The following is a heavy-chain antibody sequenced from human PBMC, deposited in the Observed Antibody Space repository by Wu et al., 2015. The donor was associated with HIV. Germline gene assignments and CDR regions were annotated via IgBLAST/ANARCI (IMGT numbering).Heavy chain of an antibody. CDR1: GDTFSRYT. V-gene: IGHV1-69*05. J-gene: IGHJ6*02. CDR2: FIPVFGTA. CDR3: ARPPGRRAALYGSGRR. Sequence: QVQLVQSGAEVKKPGSSVKVSCKASGDTFSRYTLNWVRQAPGQGLEYMGGFIPVFGTAMYAQKFQGRVTITTDPSTSTTYMELNSLNSEDTAIYYCARPPGRRAALYGSGRRGDQGTTSHCLL. D-gene: IGHD2-15*01.